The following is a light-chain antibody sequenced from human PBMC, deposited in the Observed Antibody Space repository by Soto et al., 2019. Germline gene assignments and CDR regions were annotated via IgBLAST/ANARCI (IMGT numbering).Light chain of an antibody. CDR1: QGISQY. CDR3: QQVNSYPLT. Sequence: AIRMTQSPSSFSASTVDRVTITCRASQGISQYVAWYQQKPGKAPKLLIYTATVLQGGVPSRFSGTGSGTEFILTISSLQPEDFATYYCQQVNSYPLTFGGGTKVDIK. V-gene: IGKV1-8*01. CDR2: TAT. J-gene: IGKJ4*01.